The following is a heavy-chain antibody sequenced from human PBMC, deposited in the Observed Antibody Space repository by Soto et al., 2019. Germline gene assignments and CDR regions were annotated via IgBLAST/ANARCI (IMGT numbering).Heavy chain of an antibody. J-gene: IGHJ6*02. CDR2: IYPGDSDT. Sequence: PGESLKISCKGSGFSFTSYWIAWVRQMPGKGLEWMGIIYPGDSDTRYSPSFQGQVTISADKSISTAYLQWSSLKASDTAMYYCARTSAAGKYYYGMAVWGQGTTVTVSS. CDR1: GFSFTSYW. CDR3: ARTSAAGKYYYGMAV. V-gene: IGHV5-51*01. D-gene: IGHD6-13*01.